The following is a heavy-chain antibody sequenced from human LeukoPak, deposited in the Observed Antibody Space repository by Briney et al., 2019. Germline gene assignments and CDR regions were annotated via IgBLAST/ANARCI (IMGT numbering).Heavy chain of an antibody. J-gene: IGHJ4*02. V-gene: IGHV1-69*04. Sequence: SVKVSCKASGGTFSSYAISWVRQAPGQGLEWMGRTIPILGIANYAQKFQGRVTITADKSTSTAYMELSSLRSEDTAVYYCARDRGILTGYYIHDYWGQGTLVTVSS. CDR2: TIPILGIA. CDR1: GGTFSSYA. CDR3: ARDRGILTGYYIHDY. D-gene: IGHD3-9*01.